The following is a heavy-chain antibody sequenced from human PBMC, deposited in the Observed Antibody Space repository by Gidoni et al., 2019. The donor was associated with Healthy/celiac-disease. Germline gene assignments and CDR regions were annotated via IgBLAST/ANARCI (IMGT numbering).Heavy chain of an antibody. V-gene: IGHV4-59*01. CDR1: GGSISSYY. CDR3: ARGSPSIAARPFGYYFDY. Sequence: QVQLQASGPGLVKPSETLSLTCTVPGGSISSYYWSWIRQPTGKGLEWIGSIYYSGSTNYNPPLKSRVTISVDTSKNQFSLKLSSVTAADTAVYYCARGSPSIAARPFGYYFDYWGQGTLVTVSS. J-gene: IGHJ4*02. D-gene: IGHD6-6*01. CDR2: IYYSGST.